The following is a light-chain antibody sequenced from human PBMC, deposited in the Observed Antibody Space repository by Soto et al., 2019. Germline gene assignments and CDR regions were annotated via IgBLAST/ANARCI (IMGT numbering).Light chain of an antibody. CDR2: EVS. J-gene: IGLJ2*01. V-gene: IGLV2-14*01. Sequence: QSALTQPASVSGSPGQSITISCTGTSSDVGGYNYVSWYQQHPGKAPKLMIYEVSNRPSGVSNRFSGSKSGNTASLTISGLHAEDEADYYCSSYTSRSTRGFGGGTKLTVL. CDR1: SSDVGGYNY. CDR3: SSYTSRSTRG.